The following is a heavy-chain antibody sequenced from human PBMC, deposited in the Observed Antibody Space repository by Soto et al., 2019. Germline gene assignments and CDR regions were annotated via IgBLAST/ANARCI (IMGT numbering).Heavy chain of an antibody. J-gene: IGHJ4*02. V-gene: IGHV3-74*01. CDR2: IKYDGSAT. CDR3: ARCRRGVYYFDY. Sequence: EVQLVESGGGLVQPGGSLRLSCAVSGFDFSSDWMHWVRQAPGKGLVWVSRIKYDGSATNYADSVKGRFTISRDNAKNTLFLQMNNLRAEDTAVYYCARCRRGVYYFDYWGQGTLVTVSS. CDR1: GFDFSSDW. D-gene: IGHD2-15*01.